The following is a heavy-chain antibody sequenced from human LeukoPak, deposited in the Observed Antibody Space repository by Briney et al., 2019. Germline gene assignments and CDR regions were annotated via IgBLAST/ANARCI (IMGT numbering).Heavy chain of an antibody. CDR3: AKGSIRKPETPFDY. Sequence: GGSLRLSCAASGFTFSKDDFHWVRQAPGKGLEWVAAIGVTGDTYYADSVKGRFTISRDNSKHTLYLQMNSLRAEDTAVYYCAKGSIRKPETPFDYWGQGTLVTVSS. J-gene: IGHJ4*02. CDR1: GFTFSKDD. CDR2: IGVTGDT. D-gene: IGHD2-15*01. V-gene: IGHV3-23*01.